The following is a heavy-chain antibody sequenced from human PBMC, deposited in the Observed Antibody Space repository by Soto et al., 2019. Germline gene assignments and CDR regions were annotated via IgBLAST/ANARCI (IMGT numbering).Heavy chain of an antibody. CDR2: IAPVFGRP. CDR1: GGSFSNFG. J-gene: IGHJ1*01. D-gene: IGHD5-12*01. CDR3: AREGGGYNG. Sequence: SVQVSCKASGGSFSNFGISWVRQAPGQGLEWMGGIAPVFGRPNYAQRFRGRLTITADESTSTGYMELISLRSDDTAVYYCAREGGGYNGWGQGPPVT. V-gene: IGHV1-69*13.